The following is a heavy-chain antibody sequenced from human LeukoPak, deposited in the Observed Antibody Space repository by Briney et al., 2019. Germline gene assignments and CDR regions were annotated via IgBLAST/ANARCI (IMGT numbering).Heavy chain of an antibody. J-gene: IGHJ4*02. D-gene: IGHD1-26*01. V-gene: IGHV4-30-4*01. Sequence: NPSETLSLTCTVSGGSISSGNYYWSWIRQPPGKGLEGIGYINHSGSSYYNPSLKSRLTISVDASKNQLSLRLRSVTAADTAVYYSARLASGSYGPLTPFDYWGQGTLVTVSS. CDR1: GGSISSGNYY. CDR3: ARLASGSYGPLTPFDY. CDR2: INHSGSS.